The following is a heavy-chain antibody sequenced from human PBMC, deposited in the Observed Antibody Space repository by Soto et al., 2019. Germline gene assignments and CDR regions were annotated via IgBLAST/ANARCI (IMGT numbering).Heavy chain of an antibody. Sequence: QVQLVQSGAEVKKTGASVKVSCKASGYTFIGYYIHWVRQAPGQGLEGMGWINPNSGGTNYAQRFQGWVTMTRDRSISTAYMELSRLKSDDTAVYYCARVGGGLASLGYYGMDVWGQGTTVTVSS. CDR2: INPNSGGT. V-gene: IGHV1-2*04. CDR1: GYTFIGYY. D-gene: IGHD3-10*01. CDR3: ARVGGGLASLGYYGMDV. J-gene: IGHJ6*02.